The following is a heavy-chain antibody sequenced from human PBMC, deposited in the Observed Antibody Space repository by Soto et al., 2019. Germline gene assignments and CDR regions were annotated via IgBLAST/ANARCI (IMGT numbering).Heavy chain of an antibody. CDR2: IYYSGST. Sequence: PSETLSLTCTVSGGSVSSGDYYWSWIRQHPGQGLEWIGNIYYSGSTYYNPSLKSRVTISVDTSKNQFSLNLSSVTAADTAVYYCARAPFRGYSYGCDYWGQGTLVTVSS. V-gene: IGHV4-31*03. J-gene: IGHJ4*02. D-gene: IGHD5-18*01. CDR1: GGSVSSGDYY. CDR3: ARAPFRGYSYGCDY.